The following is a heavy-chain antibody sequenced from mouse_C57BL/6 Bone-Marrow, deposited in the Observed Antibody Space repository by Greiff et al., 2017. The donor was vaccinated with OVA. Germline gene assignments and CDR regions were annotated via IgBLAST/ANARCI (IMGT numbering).Heavy chain of an antibody. CDR3: ARDYYGSSYVRTWFAY. Sequence: DVQLQESGPGLVKPSQSLSLTCSVTGYSITSGYYWNWIRQFPGNKLEWMGYISYDGSNNYNPSLKNRISITRDTSKNQFFLKLNSVTTEDTATYYCARDYYGSSYVRTWFAYWGQGTLVTVSA. V-gene: IGHV3-6*01. CDR1: GYSITSGYY. J-gene: IGHJ3*01. D-gene: IGHD1-1*01. CDR2: ISYDGSN.